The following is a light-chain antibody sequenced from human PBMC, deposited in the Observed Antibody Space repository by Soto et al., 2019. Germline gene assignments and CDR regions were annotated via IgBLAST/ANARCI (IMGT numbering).Light chain of an antibody. CDR1: QSVSSY. J-gene: IGKJ5*01. V-gene: IGKV3-11*01. Sequence: EIVLTQSPATLSLSPGERATLSCRASQSVSSYLAWYQQKPSQAPRLLIYDASNRTTGIPARFSGSGSGTDFTLTISSREPEDFAVYYCQQRSNGITFGQGTRLEI. CDR2: DAS. CDR3: QQRSNGIT.